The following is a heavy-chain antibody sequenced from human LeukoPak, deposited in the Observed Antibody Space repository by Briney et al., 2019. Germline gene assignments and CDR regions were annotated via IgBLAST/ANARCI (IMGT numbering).Heavy chain of an antibody. CDR3: ARDPYSNYLSYRDY. CDR2: ISWNGGST. D-gene: IGHD4-11*01. CDR1: GFTFNNYG. J-gene: IGHJ4*02. V-gene: IGHV3-20*04. Sequence: GGPLRLSCAASGFTFNNYGTNWVRQAPGKGLEWVSRISWNGGSTRYADSVKGRFTISSDNAKNSLYLQMNSLRADDTAFYYCARDPYSNYLSYRDYWGQGTLVTVSS.